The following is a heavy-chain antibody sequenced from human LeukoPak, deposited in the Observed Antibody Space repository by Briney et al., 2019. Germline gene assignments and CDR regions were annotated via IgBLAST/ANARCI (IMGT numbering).Heavy chain of an antibody. CDR2: INAGNGNT. CDR1: GYTFTSYA. D-gene: IGHD1-26*01. J-gene: IGHJ3*02. V-gene: IGHV1-3*03. Sequence: GASVKVSCKASGYTFTSYAMHWVRQAPGQRLEWMGWINAGNGNTKYSQEFQGRVTITRDTSASTAYMELSSLRSEDMAVYYCARVPVNSGSYYIGDAFDIWGQGTMVTVSS. CDR3: ARVPVNSGSYYIGDAFDI.